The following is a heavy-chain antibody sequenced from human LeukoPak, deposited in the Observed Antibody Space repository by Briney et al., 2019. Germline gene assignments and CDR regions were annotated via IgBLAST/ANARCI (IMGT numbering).Heavy chain of an antibody. CDR1: GYTFTGYY. CDR2: INPNSGGT. Sequence: ASVKVSCKASGYTFTGYYMHWVRQAPGQGLEWMGWINPNSGGTNYAQKFQGRVTMTTDTFTSTAYMELRSLRSDDTAVYYCARLIVVRPAATLNVGDYWGQGTLVIVSS. CDR3: ARLIVVRPAATLNVGDY. D-gene: IGHD2-2*01. V-gene: IGHV1-2*02. J-gene: IGHJ4*02.